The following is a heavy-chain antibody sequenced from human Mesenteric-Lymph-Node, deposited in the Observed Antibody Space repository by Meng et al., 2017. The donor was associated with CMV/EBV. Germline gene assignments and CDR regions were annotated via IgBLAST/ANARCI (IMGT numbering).Heavy chain of an antibody. V-gene: IGHV4-39*07. D-gene: IGHD3-22*01. Sequence: SETLSLTCTVSGGSVSSGSYYWGWIRQPPGRGLEWIGNMFRSGSTYYNPSLKSRVTISLDTSRDQLSLKLSSVTAADTAVYYCARGASMIVGSYYFDYWGQGTLVTVSS. CDR2: MFRSGST. J-gene: IGHJ4*02. CDR3: ARGASMIVGSYYFDY. CDR1: GGSVSSGSYY.